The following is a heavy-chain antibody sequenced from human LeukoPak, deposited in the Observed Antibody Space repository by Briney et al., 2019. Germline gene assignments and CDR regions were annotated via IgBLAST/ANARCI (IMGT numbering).Heavy chain of an antibody. CDR2: IYTSGST. J-gene: IGHJ4*02. CDR1: GGSFSGYY. V-gene: IGHV4-59*10. Sequence: SETLSLTCAVYGGSFSGYYWSWIRQPAGKGLEWIGRIYTSGSTNYNPSLKSRVTMSVDTSKNQFSLKLSSVTAADTAVYYCVRTEVSSGSEDYWGQGTLVTVSS. D-gene: IGHD6-19*01. CDR3: VRTEVSSGSEDY.